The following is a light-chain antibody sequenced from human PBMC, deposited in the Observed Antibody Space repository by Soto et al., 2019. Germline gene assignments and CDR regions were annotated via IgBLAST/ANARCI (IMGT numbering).Light chain of an antibody. V-gene: IGLV1-44*01. J-gene: IGLJ2*01. Sequence: QSVLTQPPSASGTPELRVTISCSGIRSNIGSNFVNWYQKLPGTAPKLLIHSNNERPSGVPGRFSGSKSGTSASLAISGLQSEDEADYYCASWDDDLNGLLFGGGTKLTVL. CDR3: ASWDDDLNGLL. CDR1: RSNIGSNF. CDR2: SNN.